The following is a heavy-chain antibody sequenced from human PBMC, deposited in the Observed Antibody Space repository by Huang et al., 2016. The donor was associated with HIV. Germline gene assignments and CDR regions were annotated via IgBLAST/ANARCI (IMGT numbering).Heavy chain of an antibody. J-gene: IGHJ3*02. CDR1: KFRFSEYG. CDR2: IRHDGNNK. Sequence: QVQLVESGGGVVQPGGSLRLSCETSKFRFSEYGRSWVRQAPGKGLEWVTFIRHDGNNKYYADSVKGRFIVSRDNSKNTLYLQMDSLKDEDTALYLCAKDFYDRSGQQYLGAFDIWGQGTMVTVS. V-gene: IGHV3-30*02. D-gene: IGHD3-22*01. CDR3: AKDFYDRSGQQYLGAFDI.